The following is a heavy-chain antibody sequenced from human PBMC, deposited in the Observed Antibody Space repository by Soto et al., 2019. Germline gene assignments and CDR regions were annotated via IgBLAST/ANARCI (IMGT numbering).Heavy chain of an antibody. D-gene: IGHD3-3*01. CDR1: GFTFSSYA. CDR2: ISGSGGST. V-gene: IGHV3-23*01. Sequence: PGGSLRLSCAASGFTFSSYAMSWVRQAPGKGLEWVSAISGSGGSTYYADSVKGRFTISRDNSKNTLYLQMNSLRAEDTAVYYCAKDLTIFGVVIPPPGMDVWGQGTTVTVSS. CDR3: AKDLTIFGVVIPPPGMDV. J-gene: IGHJ6*02.